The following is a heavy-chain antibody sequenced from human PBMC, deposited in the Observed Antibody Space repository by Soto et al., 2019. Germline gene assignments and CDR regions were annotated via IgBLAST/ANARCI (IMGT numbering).Heavy chain of an antibody. Sequence: ESVGGVVQPGTSLRLSCAASGFTIGSYGMHWVRQAPGKGPEWVAGLWYDGDDKYYGDSVKGRLTISRDNSRNTLYLQMNSLRAEDTAVYYCVRGPYYGLYYFDSWGQGTLVTVSS. J-gene: IGHJ4*02. CDR2: LWYDGDDK. CDR3: VRGPYYGLYYFDS. CDR1: GFTIGSYG. V-gene: IGHV3-33*01. D-gene: IGHD3-10*01.